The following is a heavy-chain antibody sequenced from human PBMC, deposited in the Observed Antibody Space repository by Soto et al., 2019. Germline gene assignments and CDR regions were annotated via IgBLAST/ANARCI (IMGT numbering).Heavy chain of an antibody. D-gene: IGHD6-19*01. Sequence: LRLSGAAAGFCFDDYAMHWVRQAPGKGLEWVSGISWNSGSIGYADSVKGRFTISRDNAKNSLYLQMNSLRAEDTALYYCAKARGIAVAAYSQWFDYWGQGTLVTVSS. CDR3: AKARGIAVAAYSQWFDY. CDR1: GFCFDDYA. V-gene: IGHV3-9*01. J-gene: IGHJ4*02. CDR2: ISWNSGSI.